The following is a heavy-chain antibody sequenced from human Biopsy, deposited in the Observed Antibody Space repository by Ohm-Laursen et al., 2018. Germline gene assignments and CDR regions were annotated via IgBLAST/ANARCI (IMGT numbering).Heavy chain of an antibody. CDR3: ARELGDFWGGRQFDF. J-gene: IGHJ5*01. CDR2: IDPKSGGT. Sequence: ASVKVSCKASAYSFGDHRIHWVRQAHGQGLEWMGWIDPKSGGTNYAQKFQGRVTMTRDTSISTTYMELRRLTSDDTAVFYCARELGDFWGGRQFDFWGQGTLVTVSS. V-gene: IGHV1-2*02. CDR1: AYSFGDHR. D-gene: IGHD3-3*01.